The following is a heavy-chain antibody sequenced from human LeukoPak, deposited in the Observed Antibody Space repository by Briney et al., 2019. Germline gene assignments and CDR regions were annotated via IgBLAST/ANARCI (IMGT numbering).Heavy chain of an antibody. V-gene: IGHV1-18*01. J-gene: IGHJ6*02. CDR1: GYTFTSYG. CDR2: ISAYNGNT. Sequence: ASVKVSCKASGYTFTSYGISWVRQAPGQGLEWMGWISAYNGNTNYAQKLQGRVTMTTDTSTSAAYMELRSLRSDDTAVYYCARVTSITMVRGVIMDYYYGMDVWGQGTTVTVSS. CDR3: ARVTSITMVRGVIMDYYYGMDV. D-gene: IGHD3-10*01.